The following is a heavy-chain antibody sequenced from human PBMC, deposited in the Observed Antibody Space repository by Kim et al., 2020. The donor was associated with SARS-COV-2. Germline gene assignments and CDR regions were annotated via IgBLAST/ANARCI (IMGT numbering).Heavy chain of an antibody. CDR1: GDSITSFGFY. J-gene: IGHJ3*01. CDR3: SRNARRYFGSVDSFNF. CDR2: IFYSGST. Sequence: SETLSLTCTVSGDSITSFGFYCSWLRQYPGKGPEWIGYIFYSGSTSYTPSLKSRIAISRETSKNQFSLRLISVTAADTAIYYCSRNARRYFGSVDSFNFWGQGTLVTVSS. V-gene: IGHV4-31*03. D-gene: IGHD1-1*01.